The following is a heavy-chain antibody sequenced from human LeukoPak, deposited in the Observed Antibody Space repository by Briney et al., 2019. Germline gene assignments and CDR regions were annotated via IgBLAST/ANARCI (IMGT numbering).Heavy chain of an antibody. Sequence: PGGSLRLSCAASGFTFSSYAMSWVRQAPGKGLEWVSAISGSGASTYYADSVKGRFTISRDNSKNTLYLQMSSLRAEDTGLYYCARGPPLFDPWGQGALVTVSS. J-gene: IGHJ5*02. CDR1: GFTFSSYA. CDR3: ARGPPLFDP. V-gene: IGHV3-23*01. CDR2: ISGSGAST.